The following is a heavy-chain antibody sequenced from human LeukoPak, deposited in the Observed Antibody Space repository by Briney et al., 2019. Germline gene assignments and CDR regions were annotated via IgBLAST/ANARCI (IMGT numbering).Heavy chain of an antibody. V-gene: IGHV3-7*03. J-gene: IGHJ4*02. CDR2: IRKDGSEK. CDR1: GFTFSNYW. CDR3: ARHTSGQPFDY. D-gene: IGHD6-19*01. Sequence: GGSLRLSCEASGFTFSNYWMNWVRQAPGNALEWVAYIRKDGSEKYYVDSVKGRFTISRDNAKNSLYLLMNSLRAEDTAVYYCARHTSGQPFDYWGQGTLVTVSS.